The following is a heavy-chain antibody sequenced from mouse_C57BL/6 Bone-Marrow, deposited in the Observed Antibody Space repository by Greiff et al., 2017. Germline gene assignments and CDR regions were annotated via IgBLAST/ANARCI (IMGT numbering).Heavy chain of an antibody. Sequence: VQLQQPGAELVMPGASVQLSCKASGYTFTSYWMHWVKQRPGQGLEWIGEIDPSDSYTNYNQKFKGKSTLTVDKSSSTAYMQLSSLTSEDSAVYYCAREVYYGYFFDYWGKGTTLTVSS. CDR1: GYTFTSYW. J-gene: IGHJ2*01. CDR2: IDPSDSYT. V-gene: IGHV1-69*01. CDR3: AREVYYGYFFDY. D-gene: IGHD2-2*01.